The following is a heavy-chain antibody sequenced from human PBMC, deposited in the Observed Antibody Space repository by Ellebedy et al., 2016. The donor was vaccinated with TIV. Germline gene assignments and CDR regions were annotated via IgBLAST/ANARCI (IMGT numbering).Heavy chain of an antibody. CDR1: GGSINTSAYY. CDR2: IYYSGST. D-gene: IGHD3-22*01. CDR3: ASVFYDSSGYLIDY. V-gene: IGHV4-39*07. J-gene: IGHJ4*02. Sequence: SETLSLTXSVSGGSINTSAYYWGWIRQPPGKGLEWIGSIYYSGSTHYNPSLKSRVTISVDTSKNQFSLKLSSVTAADTAVYYCASVFYDSSGYLIDYWGQGTLVTVSS.